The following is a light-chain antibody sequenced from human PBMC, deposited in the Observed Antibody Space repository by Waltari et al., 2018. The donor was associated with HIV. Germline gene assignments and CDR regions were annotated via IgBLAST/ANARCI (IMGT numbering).Light chain of an antibody. V-gene: IGLV1-44*01. CDR2: GDS. CDR1: RSNIGSNA. J-gene: IGLJ2*01. Sequence: QSVLAQPPSASATPGQRATISCSGSRSNIGSNAVHWYQHFPGTAPKLLIYGDSLRPSGVPARFSGSKFGTSASLVITGLQSGDEADYYCSTWDDRLNGPVVFGGGTRLTVL. CDR3: STWDDRLNGPVV.